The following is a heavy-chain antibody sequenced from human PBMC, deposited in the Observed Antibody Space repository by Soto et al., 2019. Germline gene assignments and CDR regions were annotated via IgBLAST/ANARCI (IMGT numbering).Heavy chain of an antibody. D-gene: IGHD3-10*01. V-gene: IGHV1-24*01. CDR3: ARDDEHGSYCDLGY. CDR1: GYTLTELS. Sequence: ASVKGSCKVSGYTLTELSMHWVRQAPGKGLEWMGGFDPEDGETIYAQKFQGRVTMTEDTSTDTAYMELSSLRTEDTAIYYCARDDEHGSYCDLGYWGQGTLVTVSS. J-gene: IGHJ4*02. CDR2: FDPEDGET.